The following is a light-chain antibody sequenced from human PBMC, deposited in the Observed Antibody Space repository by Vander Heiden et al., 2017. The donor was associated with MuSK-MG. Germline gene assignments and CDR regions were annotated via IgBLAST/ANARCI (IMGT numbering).Light chain of an antibody. Sequence: QSVLTQPPSASGTPGQRVTIPCSGSSSNIGSNTVNWYQQLPGTAPKLLIYSNNQRPSGVPDRFSGSKSGTSASLAIGGLQSEDEADYYCAAWDDSLNGRWVFGGGTKLTVL. CDR1: SSNIGSNT. CDR2: SNN. CDR3: AAWDDSLNGRWV. J-gene: IGLJ3*02. V-gene: IGLV1-44*01.